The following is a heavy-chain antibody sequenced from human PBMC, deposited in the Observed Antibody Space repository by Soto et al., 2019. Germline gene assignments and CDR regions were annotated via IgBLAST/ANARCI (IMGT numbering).Heavy chain of an antibody. CDR3: ARVKGGCTNGVCFYYFDY. V-gene: IGHV4-34*01. D-gene: IGHD2-8*01. Sequence: SETLSLTCAVYGGSFRGYYWSWIRQPPGKGLEWIGEINHSGSTNYNPSLKSRVTISVDTSKNQFSLKLSSVTAADTAVYYCARVKGGCTNGVCFYYFDYWGQGTLVTVSS. J-gene: IGHJ4*02. CDR2: INHSGST. CDR1: GGSFRGYY.